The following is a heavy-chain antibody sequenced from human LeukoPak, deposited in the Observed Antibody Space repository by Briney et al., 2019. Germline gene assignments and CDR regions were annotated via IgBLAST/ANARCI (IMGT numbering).Heavy chain of an antibody. D-gene: IGHD4-11*01. CDR2: IYSGGST. CDR1: GFSVSTNY. Sequence: GGSLRLSCAASGFSVSTNYMSWVRQAPGKGLEWVSVIYSGGSTYYADSVKGRFTISRDNSKNTVYLQMNSLRAEDTAVYYCARDLDYSKGFDYWGQGTLVTVSS. V-gene: IGHV3-66*01. J-gene: IGHJ4*02. CDR3: ARDLDYSKGFDY.